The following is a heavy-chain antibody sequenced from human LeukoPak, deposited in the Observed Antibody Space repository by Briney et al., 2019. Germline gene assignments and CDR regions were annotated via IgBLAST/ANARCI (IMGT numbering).Heavy chain of an antibody. CDR1: GGSSSSYY. CDR3: ARMPSYSSSHGGVDY. V-gene: IGHV4-59*01. CDR2: IYYSGST. Sequence: SETLSLTCTVSGGSSSSYYWSWIRQPPGKGLEWIGYIYYSGSTNYNPSLKSRVTISVDTSKNQFSLKLSSVTAADTAVYYCARMPSYSSSHGGVDYWGQGTLVTVSS. D-gene: IGHD6-13*01. J-gene: IGHJ4*02.